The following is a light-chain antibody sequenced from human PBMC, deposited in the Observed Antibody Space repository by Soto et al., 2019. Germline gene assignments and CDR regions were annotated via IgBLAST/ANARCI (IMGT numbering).Light chain of an antibody. CDR3: SSYTGSSTLL. Sequence: QSALTQPASVSGSPGQSITISCTGTSRDVGGYNYVSWYHQHPGKAPNLMIYEVSNRPSGVSNRFSGSKSGKTASLTISGLQAEDEGDYYCSSYTGSSTLLFGGGTKLTVL. CDR2: EVS. CDR1: SRDVGGYNY. J-gene: IGLJ2*01. V-gene: IGLV2-14*01.